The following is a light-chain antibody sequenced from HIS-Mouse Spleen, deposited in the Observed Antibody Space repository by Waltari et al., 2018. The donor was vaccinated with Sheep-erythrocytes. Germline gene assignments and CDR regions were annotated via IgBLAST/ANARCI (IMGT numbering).Light chain of an antibody. J-gene: IGLJ1*01. V-gene: IGLV2-11*01. CDR1: SSDVGGYNY. Sequence: QSALTQPRSVSGSPGQSVTISCTGTSSDVGGYNYVSWYQQPPGKAPKLRIYVASKRPSGVPDRFSGSKSGDTASLTISGLQAEDEADYYCCSYAGSYNHVFATGTKVTVL. CDR3: CSYAGSYNHV. CDR2: VAS.